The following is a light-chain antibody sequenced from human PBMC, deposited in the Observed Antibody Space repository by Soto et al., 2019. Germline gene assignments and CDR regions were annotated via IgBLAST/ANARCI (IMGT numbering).Light chain of an antibody. V-gene: IGKV3-15*01. J-gene: IGKJ2*01. Sequence: IEMTQSPATLSVSPGDRVTLSCRASQSVSSDLAWYQQRPGQAPRLLIYGASTRATGIPARFSGTGSGTEFTLTISSLQSEDFAIYYCQQYNNWPPYTFGQGTKLEIK. CDR1: QSVSSD. CDR2: GAS. CDR3: QQYNNWPPYT.